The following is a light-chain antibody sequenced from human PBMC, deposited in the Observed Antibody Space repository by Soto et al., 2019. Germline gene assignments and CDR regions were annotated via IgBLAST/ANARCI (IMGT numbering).Light chain of an antibody. CDR1: RGHSTYA. CDR2: INSDGSH. J-gene: IGLJ3*02. V-gene: IGLV4-69*01. Sequence: VLTQSPSVSASLGASVKLTCTLSRGHSTYAIAWHQQQPEKGPRFLMKINSDGSHSKGDGFFDRFSGSSSGAERHLTISSLQSEDEADYYCQSLGTGIQVFGGGTKLTVL. CDR3: QSLGTGIQV.